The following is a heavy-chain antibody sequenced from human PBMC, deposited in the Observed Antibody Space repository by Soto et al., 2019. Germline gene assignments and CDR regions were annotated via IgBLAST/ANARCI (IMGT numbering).Heavy chain of an antibody. CDR2: IDPSDSQT. CDR3: ARQIYDSDTGPNFQYYFDS. J-gene: IGHJ4*02. V-gene: IGHV5-10-1*01. Sequence: GESLKISCKGSGYSFAGYWITWVRQKPGKGPEWMGRIDPSDSQTYYSPSFRGHVTISVTKSITTVFLQWSSLRASDTAMYYCARQIYDSDTGPNFQYYFDSWGQGTPVTVSS. CDR1: GYSFAGYW. D-gene: IGHD3-22*01.